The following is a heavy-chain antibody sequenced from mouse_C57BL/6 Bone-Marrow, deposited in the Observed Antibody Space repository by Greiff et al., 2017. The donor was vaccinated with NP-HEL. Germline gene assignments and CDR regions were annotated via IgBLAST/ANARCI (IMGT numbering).Heavy chain of an antibody. CDR3: ARITTVVAGTMDY. Sequence: VQGVESGPGLVQPSQSLSITCTVSGFSLTSYGVHWVRQSPGKGLEWLGVIWSGGSTDYNAAFISRLSISKDNSKSQVFFKMNSLQADDTAIYYCARITTVVAGTMDYWGQGTSVTVSS. D-gene: IGHD1-1*01. CDR2: IWSGGST. V-gene: IGHV2-2*01. J-gene: IGHJ4*01. CDR1: GFSLTSYG.